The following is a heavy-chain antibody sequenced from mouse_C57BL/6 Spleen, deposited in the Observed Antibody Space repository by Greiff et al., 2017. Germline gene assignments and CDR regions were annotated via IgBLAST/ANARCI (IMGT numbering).Heavy chain of an antibody. Sequence: EVKLMESGGGLVQPGGSLSLSCAASGFTFTDYYMSWVRQPPGKALEWLGFIRNKANGYTTEYSASVKGRFTISRDNSQSILYLQMNALGAEDSATYYCARLTGTGYFDVWGTGTTVTVAS. CDR3: ARLTGTGYFDV. CDR1: GFTFTDYY. J-gene: IGHJ1*03. CDR2: IRNKANGYTT. V-gene: IGHV7-3*01. D-gene: IGHD4-1*01.